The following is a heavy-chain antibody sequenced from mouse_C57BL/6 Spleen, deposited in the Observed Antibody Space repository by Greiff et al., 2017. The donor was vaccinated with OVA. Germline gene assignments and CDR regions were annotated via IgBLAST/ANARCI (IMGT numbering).Heavy chain of an antibody. Sequence: EVMLVESGGGLVKPGGSLKLSCAASGFTFSSYAMSWVRQTPEKRLELVATISDGGSYTYYPDNVKGRFTISRDNAKNNLYLQMSHLKSEDTAMYYCARDTSYYDYAMDYWGQGTSVTVSS. J-gene: IGHJ4*01. CDR1: GFTFSSYA. D-gene: IGHD2-4*01. CDR3: ARDTSYYDYAMDY. CDR2: ISDGGSYT. V-gene: IGHV5-4*01.